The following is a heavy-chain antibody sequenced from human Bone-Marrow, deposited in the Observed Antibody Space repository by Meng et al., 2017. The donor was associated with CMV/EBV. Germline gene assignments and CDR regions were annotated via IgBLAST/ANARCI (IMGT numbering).Heavy chain of an antibody. CDR3: ARGLLWGWEQLVGYYFDY. CDR1: GFTFSSYA. Sequence: GESLKISCAASGFTFSSYAMHWVRQAPGKVLEWVAVISYDGSNKYYADSVKGRFTISRDNSKNTLYLQMNSLRAEDTAVYYCARGLLWGWEQLVGYYFDYWGQGTLVTVSS. CDR2: ISYDGSNK. J-gene: IGHJ4*02. V-gene: IGHV3-30*04. D-gene: IGHD6-13*01.